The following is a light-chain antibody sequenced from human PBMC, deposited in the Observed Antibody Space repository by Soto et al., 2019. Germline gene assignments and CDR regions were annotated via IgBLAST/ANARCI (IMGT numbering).Light chain of an antibody. CDR2: AAS. V-gene: IGKV1-12*01. CDR1: HFISIW. J-gene: IGKJ3*01. Sequence: EMHMIHFPSSVSASVGASVTNTCRSTHFISIWLAWYQQKPGKAPKLLIYAASSLQCGVPSRFSGSGSGTDFTLTINNLQPEVFSSYYCQLANSFPRTFVPGTKVDIK. CDR3: QLANSFPRT.